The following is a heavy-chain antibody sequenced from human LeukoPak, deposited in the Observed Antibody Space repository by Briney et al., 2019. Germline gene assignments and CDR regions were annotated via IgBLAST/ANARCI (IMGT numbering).Heavy chain of an antibody. Sequence: PGGSLRLSCAVSGFTFSSYGMHWVRQAPGKGLEWVAVIWYDGSNKYYADPVKGRFTISRDNSKNTLYLQMNSLRAEDTAMYYCAKYDNSGRAGGYWGQGTLVTVSS. V-gene: IGHV3-33*08. CDR3: AKYDNSGRAGGY. D-gene: IGHD3-22*01. CDR1: GFTFSSYG. CDR2: IWYDGSNK. J-gene: IGHJ4*02.